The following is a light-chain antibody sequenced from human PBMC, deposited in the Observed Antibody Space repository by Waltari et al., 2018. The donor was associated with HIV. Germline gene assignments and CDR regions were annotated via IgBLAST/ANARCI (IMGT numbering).Light chain of an antibody. Sequence: QSALTQPASVSGSPGQSITISCTGTSSDVGGYNYVSWYQQHPGKAPKLMIYDVSNRPSGVSNRFSGSKSGNTASLTSSGLQAEDEADYYCSSYTSSNTLPYVFGTGTKVTVL. CDR2: DVS. V-gene: IGLV2-14*03. CDR3: SSYTSSNTLPYV. CDR1: SSDVGGYNY. J-gene: IGLJ1*01.